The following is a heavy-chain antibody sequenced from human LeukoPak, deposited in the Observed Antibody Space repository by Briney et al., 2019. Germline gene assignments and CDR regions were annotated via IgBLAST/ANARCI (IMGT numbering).Heavy chain of an antibody. CDR2: VSYTGRT. CDR1: GGSLSGVY. Sequence: PSETLSLTCAASGGSLSGVYWSWIRQPPGKRLEWIGYVSYTGRTNYNPSLQSRVTISIDTSKSQFSLKLTSVTSADTAVYSSASGPYPTAGTDHEYDYWGQGTLVTVSS. D-gene: IGHD6-13*01. CDR3: ASGPYPTAGTDHEYDY. V-gene: IGHV4-59*01. J-gene: IGHJ4*02.